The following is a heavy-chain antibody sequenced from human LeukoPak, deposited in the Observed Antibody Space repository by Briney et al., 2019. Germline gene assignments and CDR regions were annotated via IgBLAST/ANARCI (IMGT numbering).Heavy chain of an antibody. CDR2: VSHSGST. CDR1: GGSFSTYY. Sequence: PSETLSLTCAAYGGSFSTYYWSWIRQPPGKGLEWIGEVSHSGSTNYNPSLKSRVTISVDTSKNQFSLKLSSVTAADTAVYYCARGNLPYYFDYWGQGTLVTVSS. J-gene: IGHJ4*02. V-gene: IGHV4-34*01. CDR3: ARGNLPYYFDY.